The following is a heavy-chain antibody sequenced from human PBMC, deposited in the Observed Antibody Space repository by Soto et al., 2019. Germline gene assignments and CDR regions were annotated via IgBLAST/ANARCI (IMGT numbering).Heavy chain of an antibody. CDR3: VRERYSYGYDGMDV. V-gene: IGHV3-21*01. J-gene: IGHJ6*02. D-gene: IGHD5-18*01. CDR1: GFTFSSDG. CDR2: ISNTGSHI. Sequence: GGSLRLSCAASGFTFSSDGMNWVRQAPGKGLEWVSSISNTGSHIYYADSVKGRFTISRDNSKNSLHLQMNSLRAEDTAVYYCVRERYSYGYDGMDVWGQGTTVTVSS.